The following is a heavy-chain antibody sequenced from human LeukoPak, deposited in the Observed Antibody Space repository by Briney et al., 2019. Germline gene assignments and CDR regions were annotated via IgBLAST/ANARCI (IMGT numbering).Heavy chain of an antibody. D-gene: IGHD4/OR15-4a*01. CDR2: IWYDGSND. CDR3: ARGGAPNLADY. Sequence: GRSLRLSCAASGFTFSGYGMHWVRQAPGKGLEWVAVIWYDGSNDDYADSVKGRFTISRDNSKNTLYLQVKSLRAEDTAVYYCARGGAPNLADYWGPGTVVTVSS. CDR1: GFTFSGYG. V-gene: IGHV3-33*01. J-gene: IGHJ4*02.